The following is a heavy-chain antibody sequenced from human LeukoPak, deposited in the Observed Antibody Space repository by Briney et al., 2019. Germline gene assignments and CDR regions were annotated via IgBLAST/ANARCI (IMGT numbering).Heavy chain of an antibody. CDR1: GFTFNDYG. CDR2: ITWNGE. V-gene: IGHV3-20*04. CDR3: ARGGGSIRHSYYYYVDV. Sequence: AGGSLRLSCEAYGFTFNDYGMSWVRQAPGQGPEWVSGITWNGEINAASVKGRFTISRDNAKNSLYLRMNSLRDEDTAFYYCARGGGSIRHSYYYYVDVWGKGTSVTVSS. J-gene: IGHJ6*03. D-gene: IGHD2-15*01.